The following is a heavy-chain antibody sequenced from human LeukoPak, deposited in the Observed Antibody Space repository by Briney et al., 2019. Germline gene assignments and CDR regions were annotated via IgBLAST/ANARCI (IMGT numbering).Heavy chain of an antibody. CDR2: IIPIFGTA. D-gene: IGHD3-10*01. Sequence: SVKVSCKASGGTFSSYAISWVRQAPGQGLEWMGGIIPIFGTANYAQKFQGRVTITTDESTSTAYMELSSLRSEDTAVYYCARDTYYYGTGTYNWFDPWGQGTLVTVSS. CDR1: GGTFSSYA. V-gene: IGHV1-69*05. CDR3: ARDTYYYGTGTYNWFDP. J-gene: IGHJ5*02.